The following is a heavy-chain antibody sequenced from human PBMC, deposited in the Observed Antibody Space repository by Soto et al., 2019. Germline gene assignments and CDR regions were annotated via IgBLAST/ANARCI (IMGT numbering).Heavy chain of an antibody. CDR3: TTYSGYDLDAFDI. D-gene: IGHD5-12*01. J-gene: IGHJ3*02. Sequence: GGSLRLYCAASGFTFSNAWMNWVRQAPGKGLEWVGRIKSKTDGGTTDYASPVKGRFTISRDDSKNTLYLQMNSLKTEDTAVYYCTTYSGYDLDAFDIWGQGTMVTVSS. CDR2: IKSKTDGGTT. CDR1: GFTFSNAW. V-gene: IGHV3-15*07.